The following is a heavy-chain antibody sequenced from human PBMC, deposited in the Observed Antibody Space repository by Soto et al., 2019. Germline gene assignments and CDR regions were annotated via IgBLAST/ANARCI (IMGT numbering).Heavy chain of an antibody. Sequence: SETLSLTCTVSGGSMSSYWWSGIRQPPGKGLEWIGYIYFRGTTNYNPSLKSRVTMSADSSKNQFSLKLNSVTAADTAVYYCARMNYYDTSGYPFDYWGQGMMVTVS. CDR2: IYFRGTT. V-gene: IGHV4-59*01. CDR3: ARMNYYDTSGYPFDY. D-gene: IGHD3-22*01. J-gene: IGHJ4*02. CDR1: GGSMSSYW.